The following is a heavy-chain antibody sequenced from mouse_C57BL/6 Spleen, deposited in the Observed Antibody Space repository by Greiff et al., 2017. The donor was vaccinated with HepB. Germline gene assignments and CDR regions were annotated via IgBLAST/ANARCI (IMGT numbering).Heavy chain of an antibody. CDR2: IYPGDGDT. CDR1: GYAFSSYW. J-gene: IGHJ2*01. D-gene: IGHD1-1*01. Sequence: VKLQESGAELVKPGASVKISCKASGYAFSSYWMNWVKQRPGKGLEWIGQIYPGDGDTNHNGKFKGKATLTADKSSSTAYMQLSSLTSEDSAVYCCAREVIGTTVVEGYWGQGTTLTVSS. V-gene: IGHV1-80*01. CDR3: AREVIGTTVVEGY.